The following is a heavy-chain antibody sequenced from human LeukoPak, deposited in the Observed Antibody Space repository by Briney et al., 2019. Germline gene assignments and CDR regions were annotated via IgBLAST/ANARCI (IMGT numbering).Heavy chain of an antibody. CDR2: INHSGST. CDR3: ARERPPYYYGSGSYGAFDI. CDR1: GGSFSGYY. V-gene: IGHV4-34*01. Sequence: PSETLSLTCAVYGGSFSGYYWSWIRQPPGKGLEWIGEINHSGSTNYNPSLKSRVTISVDTSKNQFSLKLSSVTAADTAVYYCARERPPYYYGSGSYGAFDIWGQGTMVTVSS. D-gene: IGHD3-10*01. J-gene: IGHJ3*02.